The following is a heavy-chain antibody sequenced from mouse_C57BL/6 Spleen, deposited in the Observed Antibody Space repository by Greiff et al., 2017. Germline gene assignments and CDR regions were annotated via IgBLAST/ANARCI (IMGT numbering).Heavy chain of an antibody. CDR3: ARTFYDGWAY. CDR1: GYAFSSSW. Sequence: VKLMESGPELVKPGASVKISCKASGYAFSSSWMNWVKQRPGKGLEWIGRIYPGDGDTNYNGKFKGKATLTADKSSSTAYMQLSSLTSEDSAVYFCARTFYDGWAYWGQGTLVTVSA. D-gene: IGHD2-3*01. CDR2: IYPGDGDT. J-gene: IGHJ3*01. V-gene: IGHV1-82*01.